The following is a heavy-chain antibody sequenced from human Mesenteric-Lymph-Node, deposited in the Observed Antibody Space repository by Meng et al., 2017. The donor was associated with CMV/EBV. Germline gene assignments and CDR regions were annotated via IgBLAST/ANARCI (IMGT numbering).Heavy chain of an antibody. V-gene: IGHV4-39*07. D-gene: IGHD5-18*01. CDR2: MYYSGRT. J-gene: IGHJ6*02. Sequence: SETLSLTCTVSGGSISNNNYYWGWGWIRQPPGKGLEWIGSMYYSGRTYYNPSLKSRVTISVDTSKNQFSLKLSSVTAADTAVYYCARVGYSYGYYYYYGMDVWGQGTTVTVSS. CDR1: GGSISNNNYY. CDR3: ARVGYSYGYYYYYGMDV.